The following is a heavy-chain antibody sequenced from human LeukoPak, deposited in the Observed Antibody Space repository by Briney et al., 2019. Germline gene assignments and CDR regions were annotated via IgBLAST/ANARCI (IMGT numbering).Heavy chain of an antibody. CDR2: MSQDAGTT. CDR1: GFIFTSYW. J-gene: IGHJ4*02. V-gene: IGHV3-7*01. CDR3: ARSGGGSITSDFDA. D-gene: IGHD3-16*01. Sequence: PGRSLRLSCVASGFIFTSYWMSWVRQAPGKGLEFVAKMSQDAGTTNYVDSVKGRFTISRDNAENSLYLQIDSLRAEDTAIYYCARSGGGSITSDFDAWGQGSQVSV.